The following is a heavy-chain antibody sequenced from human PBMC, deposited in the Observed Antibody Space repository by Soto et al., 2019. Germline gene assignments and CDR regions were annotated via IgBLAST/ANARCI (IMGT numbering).Heavy chain of an antibody. CDR2: INPNSGGT. Sequence: GESLKISCKGSGYTFTGYYMHWVRQAPGQGLEWMGWINPNSGGTNYAQKFQGWVTMTRDTSISTAYMELSRLRSDDTAVYYCARAMYYYDSSGYNPLPHFDYWGQGTLVTVSS. J-gene: IGHJ4*02. D-gene: IGHD3-22*01. CDR3: ARAMYYYDSSGYNPLPHFDY. V-gene: IGHV1-2*04. CDR1: GYTFTGYY.